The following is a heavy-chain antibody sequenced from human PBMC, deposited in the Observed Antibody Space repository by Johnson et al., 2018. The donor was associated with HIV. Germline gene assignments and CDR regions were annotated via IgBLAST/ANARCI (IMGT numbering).Heavy chain of an antibody. CDR1: GFTFSSYA. Sequence: QVQLVESGGGVVQPGRSLRLSCAASGFTFSSYAMHWVRQAPGKGLEWVAVISYDGNNKYYADSVKGRFTISRDNSTNTLYLQMNSRRAEDTAVYYCARDREYGLAWGWALDIRGQGTMVTVSS. CDR3: ARDREYGLAWGWALDI. D-gene: IGHD6-19*01. CDR2: ISYDGNNK. V-gene: IGHV3-30-3*01. J-gene: IGHJ3*02.